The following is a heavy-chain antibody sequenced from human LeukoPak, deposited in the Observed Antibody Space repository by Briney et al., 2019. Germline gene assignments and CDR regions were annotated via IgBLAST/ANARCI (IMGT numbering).Heavy chain of an antibody. CDR1: GGSISSSSYY. CDR3: AKDEVYYYDSSGYYFDY. V-gene: IGHV3-23*01. CDR2: ISGSGGST. D-gene: IGHD3-22*01. Sequence: ETLSLTCTVSGGSISSSSYYWGWVRQAPGKGLEWVSAISGSGGSTYYADSVKGRFTISRDNSKNTLYLQMNSLRAEDTAVYYCAKDEVYYYDSSGYYFDYWGQGTLVTVSS. J-gene: IGHJ4*02.